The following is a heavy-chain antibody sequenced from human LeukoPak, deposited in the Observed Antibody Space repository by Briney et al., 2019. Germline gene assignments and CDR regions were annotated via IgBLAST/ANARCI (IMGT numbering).Heavy chain of an antibody. D-gene: IGHD3-10*01. J-gene: IGHJ6*02. V-gene: IGHV3-21*01. CDR2: ISSSSSYI. CDR1: GFTFSSYS. Sequence: GRSLRLSCAASGFTFSSYSMNWVRQAPGKGLEWVSSISSSSSYIYYADSVKGRFTISRDNAKNSLYLQMNSLRAEDTAVYYCARDHGSGSYCMDVWGQGTTVTVSS. CDR3: ARDHGSGSYCMDV.